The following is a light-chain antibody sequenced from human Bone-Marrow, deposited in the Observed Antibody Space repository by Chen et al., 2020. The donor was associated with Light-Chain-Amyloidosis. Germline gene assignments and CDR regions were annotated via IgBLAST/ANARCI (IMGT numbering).Light chain of an antibody. CDR1: SSDVGGDNP. J-gene: IGLJ1*01. CDR2: EVT. V-gene: IGLV2-14*01. CDR3: SSYTITNTLV. Sequence: QSALTQPASVSGSPGPSITISSTGTSSDVGGDNPVSWYQQHPDKAPKLMIYEVTNRPSWVPDRFSGSKSDNTASLTISGLQTEDEADYFCSSYTITNTLVFGSGTRVTVL.